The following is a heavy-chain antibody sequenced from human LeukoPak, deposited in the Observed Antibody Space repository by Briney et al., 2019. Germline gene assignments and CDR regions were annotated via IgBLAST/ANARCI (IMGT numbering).Heavy chain of an antibody. V-gene: IGHV3-33*01. CDR2: IWYDGSNK. Sequence: GGSLRLSCAASGFTFSSYGMHWVRQAPGKGLEGVAVIWYDGSNKYYADSVKGRFTISRDNSKNTLYLQMNSLRAEDTAVYYCARDGGGYDDYWGQGTLVTVS. J-gene: IGHJ4*02. D-gene: IGHD5-12*01. CDR3: ARDGGGYDDY. CDR1: GFTFSSYG.